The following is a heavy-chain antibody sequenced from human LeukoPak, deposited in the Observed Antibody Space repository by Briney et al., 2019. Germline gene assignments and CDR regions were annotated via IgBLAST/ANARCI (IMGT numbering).Heavy chain of an antibody. CDR2: FYTSGST. D-gene: IGHD5-12*01. J-gene: IGHJ6*02. V-gene: IGHV4-4*07. CDR1: GGSISSYY. CDR3: ASGRKSGYPSFGGMDV. Sequence: SETLSLTCTVSGGSISSYYWSWLRQPAGKGLEWFGRFYTSGSTNYNPSLKSRVTMSVDTSKNQFSLKLSSVTAADTAVYYCASGRKSGYPSFGGMDVWGQGTTVTVSS.